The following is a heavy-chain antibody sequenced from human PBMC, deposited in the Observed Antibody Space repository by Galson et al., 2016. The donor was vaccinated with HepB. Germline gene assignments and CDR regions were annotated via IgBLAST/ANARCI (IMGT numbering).Heavy chain of an antibody. V-gene: IGHV3-23*01. D-gene: IGHD3-9*01. CDR3: AKGRTYFDWLLYFDY. CDR1: GFTFSSYA. J-gene: IGHJ4*02. Sequence: SLRLSCAASGFTFSSYAMSWVRQAPGKGLEWVSAISSSGGSTSYADSVKGRFTISRDNSKNTLYLQVNSLRAEDTAVYYCAKGRTYFDWLLYFDYWGQGTLVTVSS. CDR2: ISSSGGST.